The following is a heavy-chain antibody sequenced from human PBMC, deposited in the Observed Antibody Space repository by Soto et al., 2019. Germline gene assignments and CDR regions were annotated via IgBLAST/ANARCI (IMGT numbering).Heavy chain of an antibody. D-gene: IGHD4-4*01. J-gene: IGHJ4*02. V-gene: IGHV3-23*01. CDR1: GFPFSSYV. CDR3: AKDSNKYSSSLRGRYFDY. Sequence: EVQLLESGGGLVQRGGSLRLWCAASGFPFSSYVMSWVCQAPGKGLEWVSGIRGGGSNTFYADYVKGRFTISRDNSKNTLLLQMNSLGAEDTAVYYCAKDSNKYSSSLRGRYFDYWGQGIGVTVSS. CDR2: IRGGGSNT.